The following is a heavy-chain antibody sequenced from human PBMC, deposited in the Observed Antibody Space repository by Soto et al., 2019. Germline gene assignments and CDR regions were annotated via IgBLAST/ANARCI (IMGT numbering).Heavy chain of an antibody. J-gene: IGHJ6*02. CDR2: IYPGDSDT. V-gene: IGHV5-51*01. CDR1: GYTFTNYW. CDR3: AASIFYYGMDV. Sequence: PGESLKIYCNGSGYTFTNYWIGWVRQMPGKGLEWMGIIYPGDSDTKYNPSFQGQVTISADKSITTTYLRWTSLKASDTAIYYCAASIFYYGMDVWGQGTTVTVSS.